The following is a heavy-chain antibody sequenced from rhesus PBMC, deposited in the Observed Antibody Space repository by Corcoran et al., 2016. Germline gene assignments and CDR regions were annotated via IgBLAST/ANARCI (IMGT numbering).Heavy chain of an antibody. CDR1: GTSISSVS. V-gene: IGHV4S16*01. CDR2: ILTNTWAT. D-gene: IGHD6-25*01. CDR3: ARVRWAGSGSWNDYFDP. Sequence: QVQLQESGPGLVKPSETLSLTCAVSGTSISSVSWTWIRQPPGTGLEWVGAILTNTWATDYNPSLTSRVIISSDTSKNQFSLKLTSMTAADTAVYFCARVRWAGSGSWNDYFDPWGQGVLVTVSS. J-gene: IGHJ4*01.